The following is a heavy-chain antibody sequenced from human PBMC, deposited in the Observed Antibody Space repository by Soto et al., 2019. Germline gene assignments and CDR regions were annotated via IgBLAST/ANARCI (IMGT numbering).Heavy chain of an antibody. CDR3: ARPRDPEVAAAYHWFDP. V-gene: IGHV5-51*01. CDR2: IYPGDSDT. CDR1: GYSFTSYW. J-gene: IGHJ5*02. D-gene: IGHD6-13*01. Sequence: GESLEISCKGSGYSFTSYWIGWVRQMPGKGLEWMGIIYPGDSDTRYSPSFQGQVTISADKSISTAYLQWSSLKASDTAMYYCARPRDPEVAAAYHWFDPWRQGTLVTVSS.